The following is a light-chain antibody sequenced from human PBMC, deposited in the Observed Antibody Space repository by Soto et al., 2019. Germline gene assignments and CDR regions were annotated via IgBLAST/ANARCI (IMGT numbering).Light chain of an antibody. V-gene: IGKV3-15*01. J-gene: IGKJ5*01. Sequence: EIVMTQSPATLSVSPGERATLSCRASQSVSSNLAWYQQKPGQAPRLLIYGASTRAAGLPDRFSGSGSGTEFTLTISSLQSEDFAVYYCQQYNKWPITFGQGTRLEIK. CDR3: QQYNKWPIT. CDR2: GAS. CDR1: QSVSSN.